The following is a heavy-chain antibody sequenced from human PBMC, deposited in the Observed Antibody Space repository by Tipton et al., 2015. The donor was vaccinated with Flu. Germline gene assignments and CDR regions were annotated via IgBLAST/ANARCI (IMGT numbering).Heavy chain of an antibody. J-gene: IGHJ6*02. CDR3: ARDQGFGDGLTYDYYAMDV. Sequence: TLSLTCSVSGGSISSGGAYWSWFRQLPGKGLEWIGCIYYSGSTYYKSSLRSRLTISVGTSRNLFSLTLSSVTAADTAIYYCARDQGFGDGLTYDYYAMDVWGQGTTVTVSS. V-gene: IGHV4-31*03. CDR2: IYYSGST. CDR1: GGSISSGGAY. D-gene: IGHD3-10*01.